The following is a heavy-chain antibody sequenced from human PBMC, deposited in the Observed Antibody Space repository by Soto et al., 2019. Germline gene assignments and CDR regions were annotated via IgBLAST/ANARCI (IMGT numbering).Heavy chain of an antibody. V-gene: IGHV4-61*08. CDR2: IYYSGST. CDR3: SCYPGYYCIRSDYYAGFG. Sequence: SEIQRVSYSVACGYIRNLGCYRSLTRKPPGKGLEWIGYIYYSGSTNYNPSLKSRVTISVDTSKNQFSLKLSSVTAADTAVYYFSCYPGYYCIRSDYYAGFGWGKGTLVTVSS. D-gene: IGHD3-22*01. J-gene: IGHJ4*02. CDR1: CGYIRNLGCY.